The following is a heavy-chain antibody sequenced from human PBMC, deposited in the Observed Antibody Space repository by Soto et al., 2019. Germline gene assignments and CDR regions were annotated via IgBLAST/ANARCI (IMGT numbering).Heavy chain of an antibody. J-gene: IGHJ4*02. CDR1: GFTFRTYA. V-gene: IGHV3-23*01. CDR3: AGGMSQLAY. Sequence: EVQLLESGGGLVQPGGSLRLSCAASGFTFRTYAMTWVRQAPGKGLEWVSSISNSDGRTYYADSVKGRFTISRDNSNNTLYLQMSSLRVEDTAVYYCAGGMSQLAYWGQGTLLTVSS. CDR2: ISNSDGRT. D-gene: IGHD6-13*01.